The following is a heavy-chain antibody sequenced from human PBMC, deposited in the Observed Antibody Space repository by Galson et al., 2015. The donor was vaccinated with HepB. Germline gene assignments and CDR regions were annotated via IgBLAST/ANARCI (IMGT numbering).Heavy chain of an antibody. Sequence: SVKVSCKASGDTFSSYAFNWVRQAPGQGLEWMGGIIPILGTANYARKFQGRVTIIADESTTTAYMELRNLRSDDTAMYYCAREPPLEAYFDYWGQGTLVTVSS. V-gene: IGHV1-69*13. CDR3: AREPPLEAYFDY. CDR2: IIPILGTA. D-gene: IGHD3-3*01. J-gene: IGHJ4*02. CDR1: GDTFSSYA.